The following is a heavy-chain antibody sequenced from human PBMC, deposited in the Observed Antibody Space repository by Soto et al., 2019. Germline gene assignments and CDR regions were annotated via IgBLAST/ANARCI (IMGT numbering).Heavy chain of an antibody. CDR2: IIPIFGTA. CDR3: ARMTYYYDSSGYYLDLGSDY. Sequence: QVQLVQSGAEVKKPGSSVKVSCKASGGTFSSYAISWVRQAPGQGLEWMGGIIPIFGTANYAQKFQGRVTITADESTSTAYMELSSLRSEDTAVYYCARMTYYYDSSGYYLDLGSDYWGREPWSPSPQ. J-gene: IGHJ4*02. CDR1: GGTFSSYA. V-gene: IGHV1-69*01. D-gene: IGHD3-22*01.